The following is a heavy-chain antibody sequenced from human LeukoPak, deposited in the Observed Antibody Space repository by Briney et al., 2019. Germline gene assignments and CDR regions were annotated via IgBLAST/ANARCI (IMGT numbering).Heavy chain of an antibody. CDR2: INPSGGNT. CDR1: GYTFTSYY. Sequence: ASVKVSCKASGYTFTSYYMHWVRQAPGQGLEWMGIINPSGGNTGYAQKFQGRVTITRNTSISTAYMELSSLRSEDTAVYYCAREAYSSSWFGYYYYMDVWGKGTTVTVSS. D-gene: IGHD6-13*01. V-gene: IGHV1-46*01. J-gene: IGHJ6*03. CDR3: AREAYSSSWFGYYYYMDV.